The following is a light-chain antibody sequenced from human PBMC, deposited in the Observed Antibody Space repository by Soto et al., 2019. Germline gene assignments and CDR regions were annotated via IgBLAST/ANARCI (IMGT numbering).Light chain of an antibody. Sequence: EVVLTQSPGTLSLSPGERATLSCRASQSVTNNYFAWYQQKPGQAPRLLIFGSSDRATGIPDRFSGSVSGTDFTLTISRIEPEDFAVYYCQQYGSSPPYTFGQGTKLEIK. CDR3: QQYGSSPPYT. CDR1: QSVTNNY. J-gene: IGKJ2*01. CDR2: GSS. V-gene: IGKV3-20*01.